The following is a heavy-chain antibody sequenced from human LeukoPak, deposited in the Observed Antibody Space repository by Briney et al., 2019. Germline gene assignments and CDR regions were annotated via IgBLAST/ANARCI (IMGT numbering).Heavy chain of an antibody. CDR1: CGSISSGGYY. V-gene: IGHV4-31*03. J-gene: IGHJ4*02. CDR3: ARGGGDVGYFDY. Sequence: SETLSLTCTVSCGSISSGGYYWSWIRQHPGKGLEWIGYIYYSGSTYYNPSLKSRVTISVDTSKNQFSLKLSSVTAADTAVYYCARGGGDVGYFDYWGQGTLVTVSS. CDR2: IYYSGST. D-gene: IGHD4-17*01.